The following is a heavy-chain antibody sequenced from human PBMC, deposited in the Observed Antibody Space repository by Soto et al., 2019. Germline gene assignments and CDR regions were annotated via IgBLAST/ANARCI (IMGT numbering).Heavy chain of an antibody. Sequence: AGGSLRLSCAASGFTFSSYAMSWVRQAPGKGLEWVSAISGSGGSTYYADSVKGRFTISRDNSKNTLYLQMNSLRAEDTAVYYCAKDARFTYGGNFYDASDIWGQGTMVTVSS. CDR2: ISGSGGST. D-gene: IGHD2-15*01. V-gene: IGHV3-23*01. J-gene: IGHJ3*02. CDR1: GFTFSSYA. CDR3: AKDARFTYGGNFYDASDI.